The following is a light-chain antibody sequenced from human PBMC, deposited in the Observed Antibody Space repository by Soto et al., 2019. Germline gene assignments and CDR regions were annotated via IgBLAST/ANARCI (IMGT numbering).Light chain of an antibody. V-gene: IGLV2-14*01. J-gene: IGLJ2*01. CDR1: DSDVGGYNY. Sequence: QSVLTQPASVSGSPGQSITISCTGTDSDVGGYNYVSWYQQHPGNAPKVMIYDVSNRPSGVSNRFSGSKSGNTASLIISGLQAEDEADYYCSSYTINGVVVFGGGTKLTVL. CDR2: DVS. CDR3: SSYTINGVVV.